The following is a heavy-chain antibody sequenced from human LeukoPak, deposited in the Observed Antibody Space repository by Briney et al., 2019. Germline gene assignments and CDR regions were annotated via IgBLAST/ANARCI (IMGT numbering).Heavy chain of an antibody. V-gene: IGHV1-2*02. CDR1: GYTFTGYY. D-gene: IGHD2-15*01. CDR2: INPNSGCT. CDR3: ARSGYCSGGSCYRFDP. J-gene: IGHJ5*02. Sequence: ASVKVSCKASGYTFTGYYMHWVRQAPGQGLEWMGWINPNSGCTNYAQKFQGRVTMTRDTSISTAYMELSSLRSEDTAVYYCARSGYCSGGSCYRFDPWGQGTLVTVSS.